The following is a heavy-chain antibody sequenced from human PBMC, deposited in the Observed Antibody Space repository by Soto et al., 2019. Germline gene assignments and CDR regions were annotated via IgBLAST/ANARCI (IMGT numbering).Heavy chain of an antibody. V-gene: IGHV1-46*03. CDR2: INPSGGST. CDR3: ASSLAAAGDLNWFDP. CDR1: GYTFTSYY. D-gene: IGHD6-13*01. Sequence: GASVKVSCKASGYTFTSYYMHWVRQAPGQGLEWMGIINPSGGSTSYAQKFQGRVTMTRDTSTSTVYMELSSLRSEDTAVYYCASSLAAAGDLNWFDPWGQGTLVTVS. J-gene: IGHJ5*02.